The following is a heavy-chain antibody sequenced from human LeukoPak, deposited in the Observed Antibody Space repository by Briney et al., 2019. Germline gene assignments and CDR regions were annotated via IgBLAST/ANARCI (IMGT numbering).Heavy chain of an antibody. J-gene: IGHJ4*02. CDR3: ARDRSPLAHYPILRGVITPFDS. D-gene: IGHD3-10*01. Sequence: ASVKVSFKASGYTFTSFGISWVRQAPGQGLEWMGWISASNGNTNYAQKFQGRATMTTDTSTSTAYMELRSLRSDDTAVYSCARDRSPLAHYPILRGVITPFDSWGQGTPVTVSS. CDR2: ISASNGNT. V-gene: IGHV1-18*01. CDR1: GYTFTSFG.